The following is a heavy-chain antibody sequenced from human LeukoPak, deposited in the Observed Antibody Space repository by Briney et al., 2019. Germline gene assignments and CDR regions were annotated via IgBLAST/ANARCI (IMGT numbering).Heavy chain of an antibody. CDR3: AGLIGYCSGGSCPLGPYYFDY. D-gene: IGHD2-15*01. CDR2: IYPGDSDT. CDR1: GYNFTSYW. Sequence: RGESLQISCKGSGYNFTSYWIGWGRQLPGKGLEWMGIIYPGDSDTRYSPSFQGQVTISADKSISTAYLQWSSLKASDTAMYYCAGLIGYCSGGSCPLGPYYFDYWGQGTLVTVSS. V-gene: IGHV5-51*01. J-gene: IGHJ4*02.